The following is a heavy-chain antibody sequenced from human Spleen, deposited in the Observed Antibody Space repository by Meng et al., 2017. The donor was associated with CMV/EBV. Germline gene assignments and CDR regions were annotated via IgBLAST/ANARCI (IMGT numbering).Heavy chain of an antibody. J-gene: IGHJ4*02. V-gene: IGHV1-2*02. Sequence: KASGYYFIGYYMHWVRQAPGQGLEWMGWINPNSGDTKYAPKFQGRVTMTRDTSIGTVYMEVSGLRSDDTAVYYCARRMLESLTVDYWGQGTLVTVSS. CDR2: INPNSGDT. D-gene: IGHD2-8*01. CDR1: GYYFIGYY. CDR3: ARRMLESLTVDY.